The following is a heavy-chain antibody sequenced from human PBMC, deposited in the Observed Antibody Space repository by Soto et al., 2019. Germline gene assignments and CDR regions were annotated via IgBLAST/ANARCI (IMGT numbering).Heavy chain of an antibody. CDR3: ARDGEGF. CDR2: INTDGSET. V-gene: IGHV3-74*03. D-gene: IGHD2-21*01. Sequence: LRLSFSASVFTFSSNWMHWVRRVPGRGLVWVSRINTDGSETTYEDSVEGRFTISRDNAKNMLYLQMNSLRAEDTAVYYCARDGEGFWGQGTLVTVSS. J-gene: IGHJ4*02. CDR1: VFTFSSNW.